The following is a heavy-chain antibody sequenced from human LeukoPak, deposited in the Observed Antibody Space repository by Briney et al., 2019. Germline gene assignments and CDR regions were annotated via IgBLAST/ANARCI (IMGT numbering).Heavy chain of an antibody. D-gene: IGHD3-3*01. CDR1: GITLSNYG. Sequence: GGSLRLSCAVSGITLSNYGMRWVRQAPGKGLEWVAGISDSGGSTNYADSVKGRFTISRDNPKNTLYLQMNSLRVEDTAIYYCAKDTAVQFLEPAFWGQGTLVTVSS. V-gene: IGHV3-23*01. J-gene: IGHJ4*02. CDR3: AKDTAVQFLEPAF. CDR2: ISDSGGST.